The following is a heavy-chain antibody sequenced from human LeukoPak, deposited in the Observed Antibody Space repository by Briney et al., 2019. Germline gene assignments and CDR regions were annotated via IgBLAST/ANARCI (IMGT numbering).Heavy chain of an antibody. V-gene: IGHV3-21*01. Sequence: GGSLRLSCAASGFTFSSYSMNWVRQAPGKGLEWVSSISSSSSYIYYADSVKGRFTISRDNAMNSLYLQMNSLRAEDTAVYYCARVSSGWGIDYWGQGTLVTVSS. J-gene: IGHJ4*02. CDR1: GFTFSSYS. D-gene: IGHD6-19*01. CDR3: ARVSSGWGIDY. CDR2: ISSSSSYI.